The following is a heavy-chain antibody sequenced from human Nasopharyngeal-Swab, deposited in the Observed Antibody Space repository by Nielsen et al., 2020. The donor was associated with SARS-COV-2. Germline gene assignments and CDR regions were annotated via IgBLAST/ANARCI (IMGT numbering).Heavy chain of an antibody. CDR3: AREGLAAWVDAFDI. V-gene: IGHV3-30*04. CDR2: ISYDGSNK. Sequence: GESLKISCAASGFTFSSYAMHWVRQAPGKGLEWVAVISYDGSNKYYADSVKGRFTISRDNSKNTLYLQMNSLRAADTAVYYCAREGLAAWVDAFDIWGQGTMVTVSS. CDR1: GFTFSSYA. J-gene: IGHJ3*02. D-gene: IGHD6-13*01.